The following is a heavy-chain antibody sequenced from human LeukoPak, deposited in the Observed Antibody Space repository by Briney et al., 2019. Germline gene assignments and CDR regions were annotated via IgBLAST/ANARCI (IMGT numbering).Heavy chain of an antibody. D-gene: IGHD2-21*02. CDR3: ARRAGDWAVNWIDP. Sequence: PSETLSLTCAVSGGSITDTTYYWAWFRQPPGKGLEWIGSLYSSGSTYYSPSLKSRVSIILDTSNIQLSLNVRSVTAADTAVYYCARRAGDWAVNWIDPWGQGTLVTVSS. CDR1: GGSITDTTYY. CDR2: LYSSGST. J-gene: IGHJ5*02. V-gene: IGHV4-39*01.